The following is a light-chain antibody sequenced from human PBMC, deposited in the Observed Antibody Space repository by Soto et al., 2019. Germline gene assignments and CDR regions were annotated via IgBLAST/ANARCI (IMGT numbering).Light chain of an antibody. J-gene: IGKJ4*01. V-gene: IGKV2-40*01. CDR3: MQRIEFPLT. CDR1: QSLLDSDDGNTY. CDR2: TVS. Sequence: DIVMTQTPLSLPVTPGEPASISCRSSQSLLDSDDGNTYLDWYLQKPGQSPQLLIYTVSYRASGVPDRFSGSGSGTDFTLKISRVEAEDVGAYYCMQRIEFPLTFGGGTKVDIK.